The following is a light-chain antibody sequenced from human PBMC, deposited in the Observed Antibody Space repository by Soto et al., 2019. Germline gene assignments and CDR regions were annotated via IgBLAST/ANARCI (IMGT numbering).Light chain of an antibody. J-gene: IGLJ1*01. Sequence: QSALTQPSCVSGAPGQAVAISRTGNSNDVGGYNYVSWYQQHPGKAPKLMIYDVSNRPSGVSNRFSGSKSGNTASLTISGLQAEDEDDYYCSSYKSSSTRVFGTGTKVTVL. CDR3: SSYKSSSTRV. V-gene: IGLV2-14*01. CDR1: SNDVGGYNY. CDR2: DVS.